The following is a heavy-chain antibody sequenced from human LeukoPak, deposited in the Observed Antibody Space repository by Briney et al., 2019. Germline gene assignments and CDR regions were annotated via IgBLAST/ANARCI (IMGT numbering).Heavy chain of an antibody. CDR2: ISSTSSPI. V-gene: IGHV3-48*04. CDR3: ARDDRAYQFDC. Sequence: GGSLRLSCAASGFSLCSYSMDWVRQAPGKGLEWVSYISSTSSPIYYEDSVKGRFTVSRDNAKNLLYLEMNSLTPDDTAIYYCARDDRAYQFDCWGQGTLVSVSS. J-gene: IGHJ4*02. D-gene: IGHD3-16*01. CDR1: GFSLCSYS.